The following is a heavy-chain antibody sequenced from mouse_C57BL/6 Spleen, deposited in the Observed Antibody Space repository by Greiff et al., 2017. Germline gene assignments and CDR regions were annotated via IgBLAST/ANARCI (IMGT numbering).Heavy chain of an antibody. V-gene: IGHV5-17*01. CDR3: ARPHYYGSSSYYFDY. J-gene: IGHJ2*01. CDR2: ISSGSSTI. D-gene: IGHD1-1*01. Sequence: EVKVVESGGGLVKPGGSLKLSCAASGFTFSDYGMHWVRQATEKGLEWVAYISSGSSTIYYADTVKGRVTLSRDNAKNTLFLQMTSLRSEDTAMYYCARPHYYGSSSYYFDYWGQGTTLTVSS. CDR1: GFTFSDYG.